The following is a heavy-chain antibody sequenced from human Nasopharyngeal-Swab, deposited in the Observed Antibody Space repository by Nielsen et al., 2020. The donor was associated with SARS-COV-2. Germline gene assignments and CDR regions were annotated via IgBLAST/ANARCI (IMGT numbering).Heavy chain of an antibody. CDR2: IGTAGDT. Sequence: GESLKISCAASGFTFSSYDMHWVRQATGKGLEWVSAIGTAGDTYYPGSVKGRFTISRENAKNSLYLQMNSLRAGDTAVYYCARAGVATSYYYHYGMDVWGQGTTVTVSS. V-gene: IGHV3-13*01. CDR1: GFTFSSYD. D-gene: IGHD5-12*01. CDR3: ARAGVATSYYYHYGMDV. J-gene: IGHJ6*02.